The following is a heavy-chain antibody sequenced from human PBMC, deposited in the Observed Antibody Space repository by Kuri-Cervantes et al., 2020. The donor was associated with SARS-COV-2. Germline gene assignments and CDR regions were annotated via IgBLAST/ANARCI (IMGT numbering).Heavy chain of an antibody. J-gene: IGHJ3*02. V-gene: IGHV1-18*01. Sequence: ASGKVSLKASGYTFTSYGISWVRQAPGQGLEWMGWISTYNGNTNYAQKLQGRVTMTTDTFTSTAYMELRSLRSDDTAVYYCARPRGIVVVPAAMGGAFDIWGQGTMVTVSS. CDR3: ARPRGIVVVPAAMGGAFDI. CDR2: ISTYNGNT. CDR1: GYTFTSYG. D-gene: IGHD2-2*01.